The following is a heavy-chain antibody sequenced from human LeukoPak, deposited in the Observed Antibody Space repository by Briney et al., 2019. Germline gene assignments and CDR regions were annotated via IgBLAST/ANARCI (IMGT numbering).Heavy chain of an antibody. CDR1: GFTFTSYS. CDR3: ARDGHGVPLDY. CDR2: ISYDGTEK. D-gene: IGHD4-17*01. Sequence: GALRLSCAASGFTFTSYSMNWVRQAPGKGLEWVAVISYDGTEKYYGDSVKGRFTISRDNSKNTLYLQMNSLRAEDTALYYCARDGHGVPLDYWGQGTLVTVSP. J-gene: IGHJ4*02. V-gene: IGHV3-30*03.